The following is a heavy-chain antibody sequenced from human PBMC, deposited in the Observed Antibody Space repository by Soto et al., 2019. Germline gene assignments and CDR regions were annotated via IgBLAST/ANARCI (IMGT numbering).Heavy chain of an antibody. CDR3: AKKWGSGWLDH. D-gene: IGHD6-19*01. CDR2: ISYDGINE. Sequence: GGSLRLSCVASGFVFSSYGMHWVRQAPGKGLEWVSFISYDGINEYYPDSVKGRFTTSRDNSKNTVYLQMNSLRPEDTAVYYCAKKWGSGWLDHWGPGIRVTVSS. V-gene: IGHV3-30*18. CDR1: GFVFSSYG. J-gene: IGHJ4*02.